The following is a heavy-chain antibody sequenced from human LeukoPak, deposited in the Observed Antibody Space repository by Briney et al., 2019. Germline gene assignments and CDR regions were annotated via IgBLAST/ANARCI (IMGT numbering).Heavy chain of an antibody. D-gene: IGHD3-10*01. J-gene: IGHJ4*02. CDR2: MKEDGSEK. CDR1: GFTFSDYW. Sequence: GGSLRLSCAASGFTFSDYWMNWVRQAPGKGLEWVANMKEDGSEKYCVDRVKGRFTISRDNAKNSLYLQMNSLRVEDTAVYYFARGPNYGSRSDYFDYWGQGTLVTVSS. V-gene: IGHV3-7*03. CDR3: ARGPNYGSRSDYFDY.